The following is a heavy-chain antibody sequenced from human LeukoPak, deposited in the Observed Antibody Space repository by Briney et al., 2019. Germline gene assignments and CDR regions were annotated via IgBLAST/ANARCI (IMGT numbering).Heavy chain of an antibody. CDR3: ARGRDESSDYFSNYGRAFDY. V-gene: IGHV4-59*01. CDR2: IYYSGST. CDR1: GGSISSYY. J-gene: IGHJ4*02. Sequence: SETLSLTCTVSGGSISSYYWSWIRQPPAQGLEWIGYIYYSGSTNYNPSLTSRVTISVDTSKNQFSLNLNSVTAADTAVSYCARGRDESSDYFSNYGRAFDYWGQGTLVTVSS. D-gene: IGHD3-22*01.